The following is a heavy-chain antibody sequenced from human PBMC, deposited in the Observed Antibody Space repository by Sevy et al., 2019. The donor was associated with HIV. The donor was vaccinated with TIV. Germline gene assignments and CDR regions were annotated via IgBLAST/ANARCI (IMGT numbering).Heavy chain of an antibody. CDR2: MNPNSGNT. D-gene: IGHD6-6*01. V-gene: IGHV1-8*01. CDR3: ARGPVYSSSSGYYYYGMDV. Sequence: ASVKVSCKASGYTFTSYDINWVRQATGQGLEWMGWMNPNSGNTGYAQKFQGRVTITRNTSISTAYMELSSLRSEDTAVYYCARGPVYSSSSGYYYYGMDVWGQGTTVTVSS. CDR1: GYTFTSYD. J-gene: IGHJ6*02.